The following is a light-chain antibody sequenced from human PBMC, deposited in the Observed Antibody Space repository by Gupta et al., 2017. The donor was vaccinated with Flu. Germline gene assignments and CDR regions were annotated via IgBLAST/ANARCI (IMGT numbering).Light chain of an antibody. Sequence: DIQMTQSPSSLSASVGDRVTISCRASQSISRYLSWYQQKPGRAPKLLIYAASTLQSGVPSRFSGSGSGTDFTLTINSLQPEDFATYYFQQSYNSHPYTFGQGTRLDVK. CDR1: QSISRY. CDR2: AAS. CDR3: QQSYNSHPYT. V-gene: IGKV1-39*01. J-gene: IGKJ2*01.